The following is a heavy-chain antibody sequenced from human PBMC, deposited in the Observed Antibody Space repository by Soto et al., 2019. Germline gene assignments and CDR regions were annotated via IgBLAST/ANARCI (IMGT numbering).Heavy chain of an antibody. CDR2: IYYSGST. Sequence: SETLSLTCTVSGGSISSYYWSWIRQPPGKGLEWIGYIYYSGSTNYNPSLKSRVTISVDTSKNQFSLKLSSVTAADTAVYYCARGGGVRDNPRAVVVPAAMWDYYYYYMDVWGKGTTVTVSS. V-gene: IGHV4-59*01. CDR3: ARGGGVRDNPRAVVVPAAMWDYYYYYMDV. CDR1: GGSISSYY. J-gene: IGHJ6*03. D-gene: IGHD2-2*01.